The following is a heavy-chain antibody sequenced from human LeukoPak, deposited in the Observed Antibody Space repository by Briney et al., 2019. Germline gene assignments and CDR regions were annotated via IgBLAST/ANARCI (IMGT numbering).Heavy chain of an antibody. CDR3: ARGDWFDP. V-gene: IGHV3-9*01. CDR2: ISWNSAII. CDR1: GFTFDDYV. J-gene: IGHJ5*02. Sequence: SLRLSCTASGFTFDDYVMHWVRQAPGKGLEWVSGISWNSAIIDYADSVRGRFTTSRDNAKNSLYLQMNSLRVEDTALYYCARGDWFDPWGQGTLVTVSS.